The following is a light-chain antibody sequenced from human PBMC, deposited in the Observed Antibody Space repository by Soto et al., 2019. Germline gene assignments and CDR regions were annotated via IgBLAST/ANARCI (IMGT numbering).Light chain of an antibody. J-gene: IGLJ1*01. CDR2: EVS. V-gene: IGLV2-14*01. CDR1: SSDVGAYNY. CDR3: SSYTRCRTVV. Sequence: QSVLTQHASVSGSPAQSITISCTGTSSDVGAYNYVSWYQQHPGKAPKLMIYEVSNRPSGVSHRFSGSKSDNAASLTISGLHTDDAADHYCSSYTRCRTVVFGHGIKV.